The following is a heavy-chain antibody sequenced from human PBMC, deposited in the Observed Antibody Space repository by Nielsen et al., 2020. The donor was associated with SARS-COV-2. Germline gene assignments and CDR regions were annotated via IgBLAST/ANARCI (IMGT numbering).Heavy chain of an antibody. J-gene: IGHJ4*02. V-gene: IGHV1-8*02. D-gene: IGHD6-13*01. Sequence: ASVKVSCKASGYTFTSYGISWVRQAPGQGLEWMGWMNPNSGNTGYAQKFQGRVTMTRNTSISTAYMELSSLRSEDTAVYYCATERSIAAAGTLDYWGQGTLVTVSS. CDR3: ATERSIAAAGTLDY. CDR1: GYTFTSYG. CDR2: MNPNSGNT.